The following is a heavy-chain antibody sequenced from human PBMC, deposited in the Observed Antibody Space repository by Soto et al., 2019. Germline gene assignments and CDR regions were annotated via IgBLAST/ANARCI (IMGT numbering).Heavy chain of an antibody. Sequence: GASVKVSCKASGYTFTGYYMHWVRQAPGQGLEWMGWINPNSGGTNYAQKFQGWVTMIRDTSISTAYMELSRLRSDDTAVYYCARDKYDILTGYYDWLERRYYYGMDVWGQGTTVTVSS. V-gene: IGHV1-2*04. D-gene: IGHD3-9*01. CDR3: ARDKYDILTGYYDWLERRYYYGMDV. J-gene: IGHJ6*02. CDR2: INPNSGGT. CDR1: GYTFTGYY.